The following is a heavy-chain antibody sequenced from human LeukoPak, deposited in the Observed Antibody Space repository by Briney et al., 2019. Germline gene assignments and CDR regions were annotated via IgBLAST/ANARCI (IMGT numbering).Heavy chain of an antibody. CDR3: ARQYDFWSGYYMGEFDY. J-gene: IGHJ4*02. D-gene: IGHD3-3*01. CDR1: GYTFTSYG. Sequence: ASVKVSCKASGYTFTSYGISWVRQAPGQGLEWMGWISAYNGSTNYAQKLQGRVTMTTDTSTSTAYMELRSLRSDDTAVYYCARQYDFWSGYYMGEFDYWGQGTLVTVSS. V-gene: IGHV1-18*01. CDR2: ISAYNGST.